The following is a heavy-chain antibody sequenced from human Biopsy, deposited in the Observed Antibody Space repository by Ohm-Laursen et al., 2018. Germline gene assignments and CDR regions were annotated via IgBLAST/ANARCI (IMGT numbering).Heavy chain of an antibody. D-gene: IGHD6-19*01. V-gene: IGHV4-59*01. J-gene: IGHJ4*02. CDR3: ARGMRSSGWPYFDS. Sequence: GTLSLTCNVSGGSISSNYWSWIRQPPGKGLEWIGYINDNGNTNYNPSLKSRVTMSVDMPKNQFSLKLSSVTAADTAIYYCARGMRSSGWPYFDSWGQGTLVTVSS. CDR1: GGSISSNY. CDR2: INDNGNT.